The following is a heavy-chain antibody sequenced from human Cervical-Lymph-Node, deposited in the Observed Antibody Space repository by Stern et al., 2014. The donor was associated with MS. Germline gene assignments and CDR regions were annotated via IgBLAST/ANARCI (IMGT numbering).Heavy chain of an antibody. CDR3: ARGVGDY. CDR2: INHNGSGT. J-gene: IGHJ4*02. CDR1: GFNFSSYW. V-gene: IGHV3-74*02. D-gene: IGHD3-16*01. Sequence: EDQLVESGGGLVQPGGSLRLSCAASGFNFSSYWMHWVRQSPGKGLFGVSQINHNGSGTSYADSVKGRFSISRDNTKNMLYLRMTSLRAEDTAVYYCARGVGDYWGQGARVTVSS.